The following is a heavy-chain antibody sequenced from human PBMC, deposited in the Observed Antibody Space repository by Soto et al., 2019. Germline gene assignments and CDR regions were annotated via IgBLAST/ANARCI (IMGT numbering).Heavy chain of an antibody. J-gene: IGHJ4*02. Sequence: WTWIRQPPGKGLEWIGQTGRTNYNPSLKSRITISVDTSKNQFSLNLDSVTAADTAIYYCAIYKAGAGGNGFWGQGTLVIVSS. V-gene: IGHV4-59*03. CDR3: AIYKAGAGGNGF. CDR2: TGRT. D-gene: IGHD6-19*01.